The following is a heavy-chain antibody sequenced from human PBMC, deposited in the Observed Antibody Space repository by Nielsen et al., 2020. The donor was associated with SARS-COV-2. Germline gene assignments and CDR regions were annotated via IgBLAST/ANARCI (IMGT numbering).Heavy chain of an antibody. CDR3: ATLAVAGTPNDY. J-gene: IGHJ4*02. Sequence: GGSLRLSCAASGFTFSSYWMSWVRQAPGKGLEWVANIKQDGSEKCYVDSVKGRFTISRDNAKNSLYLQMNSLRAEDTAVYYCATLAVAGTPNDYWGQGTLVTVSS. D-gene: IGHD6-19*01. CDR1: GFTFSSYW. CDR2: IKQDGSEK. V-gene: IGHV3-7*03.